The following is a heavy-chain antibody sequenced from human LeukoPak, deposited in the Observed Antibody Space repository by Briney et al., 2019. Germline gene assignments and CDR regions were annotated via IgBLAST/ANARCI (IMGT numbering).Heavy chain of an antibody. D-gene: IGHD3-16*01. CDR2: VYYKGNT. J-gene: IGHJ4*02. CDR3: ARLGGGSYGGRVFDY. V-gene: IGHV4-38-2*02. CDR1: GYSISSSYY. Sequence: SETLSLTCTVSGYSISSSYYWGWIRQPPGRGLEWIGSVYYKGNTYYIPSLKSRVTMSVDTSKNQFSLKLSSVPAAETAIYYCARLGGGSYGGRVFDYRGQGTLVTVSS.